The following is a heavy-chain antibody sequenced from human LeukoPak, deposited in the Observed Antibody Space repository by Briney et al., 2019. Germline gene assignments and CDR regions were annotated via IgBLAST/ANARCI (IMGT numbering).Heavy chain of an antibody. V-gene: IGHV1-18*01. CDR2: ISPYNGNT. J-gene: IGHJ4*02. CDR1: GYTFTSYG. Sequence: GASVKVSCKASGYTFTSYGISWVRQAPGQGLKWMGWISPYNGNTIYAQKLQGRVTMTTDTSTSTAYMELRSLRSDDTAVYYCASGSPPRVYYDRSGYYSYYFDYWGQGTLVTVSS. CDR3: ASGSPPRVYYDRSGYYSYYFDY. D-gene: IGHD3-22*01.